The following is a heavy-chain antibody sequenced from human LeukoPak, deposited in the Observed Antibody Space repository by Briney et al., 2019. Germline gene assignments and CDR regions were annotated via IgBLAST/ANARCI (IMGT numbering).Heavy chain of an antibody. CDR2: IYNSGST. V-gene: IGHV4-59*08. CDR3: ARRRGSSWYGYYFDY. J-gene: IGHJ4*02. Sequence: SETLSLTCTVSGGSITSSYWSWIRQSPGKGLEWIGYIYNSGSTNYNPSLKSRVTISVDTSKNQFSLKLSSVTAADTAVYYCARRRGSSWYGYYFDYWGQGTLVTVSS. D-gene: IGHD6-13*01. CDR1: GGSITSSY.